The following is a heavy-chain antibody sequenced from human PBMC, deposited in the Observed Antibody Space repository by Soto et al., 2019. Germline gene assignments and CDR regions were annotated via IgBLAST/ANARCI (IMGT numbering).Heavy chain of an antibody. Sequence: EVQLVESGGGLVQPGGSLRPSCAASGFTFSSYSMNWVRQAPGKGLEWVSYISSSSSTIYYADSVKGRFTISRDNAKNSLYLQMNILRAEDTAVYYCARARGYCSGGSCYLDAFDIWGQGTMVTVSS. V-gene: IGHV3-48*01. CDR2: ISSSSSTI. CDR1: GFTFSSYS. CDR3: ARARGYCSGGSCYLDAFDI. J-gene: IGHJ3*02. D-gene: IGHD2-15*01.